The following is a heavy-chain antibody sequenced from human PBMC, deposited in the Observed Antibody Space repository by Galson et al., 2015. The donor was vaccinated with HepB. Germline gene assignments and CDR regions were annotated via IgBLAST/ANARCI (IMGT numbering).Heavy chain of an antibody. V-gene: IGHV7-4-1*02. Sequence: SVKVSCKASGYTFTSYAMNCVRQAPGQGLEWMGWITTNTGNPTYAQGFTVRFVFSLDTSVSTAYLQISSLKAEDTAVYYCSRGVPCSWYGFDSWGQGTLVTVSS. J-gene: IGHJ4*02. CDR2: ITTNTGNP. CDR1: GYTFTSYA. CDR3: SRGVPCSWYGFDS. D-gene: IGHD6-13*01.